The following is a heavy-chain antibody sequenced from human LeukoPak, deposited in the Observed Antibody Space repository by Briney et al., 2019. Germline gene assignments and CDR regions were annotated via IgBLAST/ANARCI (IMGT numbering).Heavy chain of an antibody. D-gene: IGHD1-20*01. CDR2: IKPDGSEK. V-gene: IGHV3-7*01. CDR1: GLTFSNCF. J-gene: IGHJ4*02. Sequence: GGSLRLSCAASGLTFSNCFMTWVRQGPGKGLEWVANIKPDGSEKYYMDSLKGRFTISRDNAKNSLYLQMNTLRAEDTAVYYYASGGYNWNRLDYWGQGTLVTVSS. CDR3: ASGGYNWNRLDY.